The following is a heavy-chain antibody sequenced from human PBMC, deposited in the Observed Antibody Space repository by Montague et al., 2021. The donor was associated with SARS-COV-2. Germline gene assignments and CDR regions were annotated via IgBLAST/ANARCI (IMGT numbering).Heavy chain of an antibody. V-gene: IGHV6-1*01. CDR2: YN. J-gene: IGHJ4*02. D-gene: IGHD3-10*01. CDR3: ARGGGINSRPLPHTFHY. Sequence: YNDYAVSVKSRITINPDTSKNQFSLQLNSVTPEDTAVYYCARGGGINSRPLPHTFHYWGQGTLVTVP.